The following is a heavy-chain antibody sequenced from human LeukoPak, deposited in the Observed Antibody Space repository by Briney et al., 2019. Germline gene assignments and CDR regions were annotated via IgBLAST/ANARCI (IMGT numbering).Heavy chain of an antibody. Sequence: SKTLSLTCTVSGGSISSSTYYWAWIRQSPGKGLEWIGSITYSGSTNYNPSLESRVTISVDTSKNQFSLRLISVTAVDTAVYYCARQGVGATDCWGQGTLVTVSS. CDR1: GGSISSSTYY. D-gene: IGHD1-26*01. CDR3: ARQGVGATDC. J-gene: IGHJ4*02. CDR2: ITYSGST. V-gene: IGHV4-39*01.